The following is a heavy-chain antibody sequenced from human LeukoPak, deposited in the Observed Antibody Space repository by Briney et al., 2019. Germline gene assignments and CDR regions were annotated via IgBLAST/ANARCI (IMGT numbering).Heavy chain of an antibody. CDR3: ARGDPLGGQQLDY. CDR1: GGSISSYY. J-gene: IGHJ4*02. Sequence: SETLSLTCTVSGGSISSYYWSWIRQPPGKGLEWIGYIYYSGSTNYNPSLKSRVTISVDTSKNQFSLKLSSVSAADTAVYYCARGDPLGGQQLDYWGQGTLVTVSS. V-gene: IGHV4-59*12. CDR2: IYYSGST. D-gene: IGHD6-13*01.